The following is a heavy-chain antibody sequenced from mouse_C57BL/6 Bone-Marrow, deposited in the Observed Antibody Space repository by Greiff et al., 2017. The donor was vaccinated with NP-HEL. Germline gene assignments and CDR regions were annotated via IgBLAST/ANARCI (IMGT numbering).Heavy chain of an antibody. D-gene: IGHD2-10*01. CDR2: ISGGGGNT. CDR3: ASAYYGKGHYAMDY. Sequence: EVKLEESGGGLVKPGGSLKLSCAASGFTFSSYTMSWVRQTPEKRLEWVATISGGGGNTYYPDSVKGRFPISRDNAKNTLYLQRSSLRSEDTALYYCASAYYGKGHYAMDYWGQGTSVTVSS. V-gene: IGHV5-9*01. J-gene: IGHJ4*01. CDR1: GFTFSSYT.